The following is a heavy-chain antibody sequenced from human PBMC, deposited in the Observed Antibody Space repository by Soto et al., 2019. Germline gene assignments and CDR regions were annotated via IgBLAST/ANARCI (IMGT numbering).Heavy chain of an antibody. J-gene: IGHJ4*02. CDR2: VYWNDDK. V-gene: IGHV2-5*01. Sequence: QITLKESGPTLVKPTQTLTLTCTVSGFSLNTNGVGVGWIRQPPGKALEWLAIVYWNDDKRYSPSLESRLTIARDASRXQVVLTMTNMDPXDTATYYCAHRHFNKVAYFDYWGQGTLVTVSS. CDR1: GFSLNTNGVG. CDR3: AHRHFNKVAYFDY.